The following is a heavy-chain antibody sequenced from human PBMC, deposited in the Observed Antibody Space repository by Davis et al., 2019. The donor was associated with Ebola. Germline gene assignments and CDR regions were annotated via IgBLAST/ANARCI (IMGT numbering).Heavy chain of an antibody. V-gene: IGHV3-11*06. J-gene: IGHJ4*01. Sequence: PGGSLRLSCAASGFTFSVYYMSWIRQAPGKGPEWVSSISSSASYKNYADSVKGRFTISRDDAKKSLYLQMDSLRAEDTAVYYCAQQLGDYGGNALRYWGHGTLVTVSS. CDR1: GFTFSVYY. CDR3: AQQLGDYGGNALRY. CDR2: ISSSASYK. D-gene: IGHD4-23*01.